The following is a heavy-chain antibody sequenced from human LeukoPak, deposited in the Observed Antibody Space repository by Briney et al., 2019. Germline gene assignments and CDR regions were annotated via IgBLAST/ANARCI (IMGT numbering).Heavy chain of an antibody. J-gene: IGHJ4*02. CDR2: ISSSSRYT. CDR3: ARDLHTSSWYYFDY. CDR1: GFTFSDYY. V-gene: IGHV3-11*05. D-gene: IGHD6-13*01. Sequence: GGSLRRSCAASGFTFSDYYMSWIRQAPGKGLEWVSYISSSSRYTNYADSVKGRFTISRDNAKKSLYLQMNSLRAEDTAVYYCARDLHTSSWYYFDYWGQGTLVTVSS.